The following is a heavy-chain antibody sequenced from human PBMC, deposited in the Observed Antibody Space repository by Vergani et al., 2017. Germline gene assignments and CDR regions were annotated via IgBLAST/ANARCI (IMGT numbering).Heavy chain of an antibody. D-gene: IGHD2-8*02. Sequence: QVQLEQSGAEVKKPGSSVTVSCRASGGTFGSHTISWVRQAPGQGLEWMGWISGYNGKTNYAQDFRDRVTLTTDTSTKTGYMELRTLRSDDTAVYYCASGYCAATDCYKSYFEFWGQGTLVTVSS. CDR1: GGTFGSHT. CDR3: ASGYCAATDCYKSYFEF. V-gene: IGHV1-18*01. J-gene: IGHJ4*02. CDR2: ISGYNGKT.